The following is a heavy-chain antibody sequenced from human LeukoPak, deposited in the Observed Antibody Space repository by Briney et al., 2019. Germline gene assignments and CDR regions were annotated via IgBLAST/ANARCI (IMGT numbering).Heavy chain of an antibody. CDR3: ARDRSDSGDYVLLDY. V-gene: IGHV1-18*01. D-gene: IGHD4-17*01. CDR1: GYTFTSYG. CDR2: ISPYNANT. Sequence: GASVKVSCKASGYTFTSYGISWLRQAPGQGPEWMGWISPYNANTNYAQKLQGRVIMTTDTSTSTAYMEVRSLRSDDTAVYYCARDRSDSGDYVLLDYWGQGTLVTVSS. J-gene: IGHJ4*02.